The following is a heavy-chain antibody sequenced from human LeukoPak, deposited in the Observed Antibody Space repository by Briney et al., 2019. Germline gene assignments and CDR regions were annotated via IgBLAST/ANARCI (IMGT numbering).Heavy chain of an antibody. CDR2: IISNSGTA. V-gene: IGHV1-69*06. CDR3: ARASAYDPPPPPKYYMDV. J-gene: IGHJ6*03. CDR1: GYTFTGYY. Sequence: SVKVSCKASGYTFTGYYMHWARQAPGQRLEWMGAIISNSGTANYAQKFQGRLTITADKSTNTVYMELTSLKSEDTAVYFCARASAYDPPPPPKYYMDVWGKGTTVIVSS. D-gene: IGHD5-12*01.